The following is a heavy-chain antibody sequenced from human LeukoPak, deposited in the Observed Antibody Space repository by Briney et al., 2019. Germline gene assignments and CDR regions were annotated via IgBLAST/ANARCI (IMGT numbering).Heavy chain of an antibody. J-gene: IGHJ6*03. V-gene: IGHV3-7*01. CDR1: GFTFNNYW. CDR2: IKQDGSEK. Sequence: GGSLRLSCAASGFTFNNYWMTWVRQAPGMGLEWVANIKQDGSEKYYVDSVKGRFTISRDIAKNSLYLQMNSLRAEDTAVYYCARDRPQQWLVRGQRGYYYYMDVWGKGTTVTISS. D-gene: IGHD6-19*01. CDR3: ARDRPQQWLVRGQRGYYYYMDV.